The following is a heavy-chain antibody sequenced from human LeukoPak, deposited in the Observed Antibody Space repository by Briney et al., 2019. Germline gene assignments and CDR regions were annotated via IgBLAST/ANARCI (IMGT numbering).Heavy chain of an antibody. J-gene: IGHJ4*02. D-gene: IGHD6-13*01. CDR2: IIPIFGTA. V-gene: IGHV1-69*05. CDR1: GGTFSSYA. Sequence: ASVKVSCKASGGTFSSYAISWVRQAPGQGLEWMGGIIPIFGTANYAQKFQGRVTITTDESTSTAYMELSSLRSEDTAVYYCARCGTLAGIYYFGYWGQGTLVTVSS. CDR3: ARCGTLAGIYYFGY.